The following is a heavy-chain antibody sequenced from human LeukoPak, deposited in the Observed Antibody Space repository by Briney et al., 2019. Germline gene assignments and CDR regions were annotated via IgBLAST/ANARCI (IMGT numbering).Heavy chain of an antibody. CDR3: AKGITRGYCSGGSCRVNYFDY. D-gene: IGHD2-15*01. CDR1: GFSFSNYG. V-gene: IGHV3-30*02. CDR2: MQYDGSVE. Sequence: GGSLRLSCIASGFSFSNYGTHWVRQAPGKGLEWVTFMQYDGSVEFYADSVKGRFTISRDNSKNTLYLQMNSLRAEDTAVYYCAKGITRGYCSGGSCRVNYFDYWGQGTLVTVSS. J-gene: IGHJ4*02.